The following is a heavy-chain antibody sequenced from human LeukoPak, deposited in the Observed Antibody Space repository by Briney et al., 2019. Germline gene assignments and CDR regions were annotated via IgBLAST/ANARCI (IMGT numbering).Heavy chain of an antibody. Sequence: GGSLRLSCVVSGITVSNYAINWVRQAPGKGLEWVSGISGSAGGTKYADSVKGRFTISRDNSLNTVYLQMNSLRAEDTAVYFCAKRGIVIRGILIIGFHKEAYYFDYWGQGILVTVSS. CDR3: AKRGIVIRGILIIGFHKEAYYFDY. V-gene: IGHV3-23*01. J-gene: IGHJ4*02. CDR2: ISGSAGGT. CDR1: GITVSNYA. D-gene: IGHD3-10*01.